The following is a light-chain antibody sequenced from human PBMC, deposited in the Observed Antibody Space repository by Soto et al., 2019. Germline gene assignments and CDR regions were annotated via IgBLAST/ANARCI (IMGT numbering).Light chain of an antibody. CDR1: SRDVGGYNY. CDR2: DVT. V-gene: IGLV2-14*03. CDR3: SSYTDTSSPVL. J-gene: IGLJ1*01. Sequence: QSVLTQPASVSGSPGQSITISCTGSSRDVGGYNYVSWYQQHPGKAPKLLIYDVTNRPSGVSDRFSGSKSGNTASLTISGLQPEDEADYFCSSYTDTSSPVLFGSGTKLTVL.